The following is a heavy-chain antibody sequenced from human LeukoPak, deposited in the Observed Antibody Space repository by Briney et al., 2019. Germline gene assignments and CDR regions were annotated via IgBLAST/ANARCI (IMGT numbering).Heavy chain of an antibody. Sequence: GRSLRLSCAASGFTFSDYYMSWIRQAPGKGLEWVSYISTSGSTIYYADSVKGRFTISRDNAENSVFLQMNSVRADDTAVYYCARGGNVAAAHLDYWGQGTLVTVSS. CDR1: GFTFSDYY. V-gene: IGHV3-11*04. J-gene: IGHJ4*02. CDR2: ISTSGSTI. CDR3: ARGGNVAAAHLDY. D-gene: IGHD6-13*01.